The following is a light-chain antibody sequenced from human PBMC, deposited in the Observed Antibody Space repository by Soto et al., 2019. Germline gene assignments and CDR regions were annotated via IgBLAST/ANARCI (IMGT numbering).Light chain of an antibody. CDR2: GNG. Sequence: QSVLTQPPSVSGAPGQRVTISCTGINSDIGARNGVHWYQQLPGRAPKLLIYGNGNRPSGVPDRFSVSKSGASASLAITGLQAEDEADYYCCSSAPESTYVFGTGTKLTVL. CDR3: CSSAPESTYV. CDR1: NSDIGARNG. J-gene: IGLJ1*01. V-gene: IGLV1-40*01.